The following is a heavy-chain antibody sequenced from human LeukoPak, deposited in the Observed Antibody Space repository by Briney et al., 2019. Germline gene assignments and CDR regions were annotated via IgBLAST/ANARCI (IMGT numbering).Heavy chain of an antibody. J-gene: IGHJ6*03. CDR2: INPNSGGT. V-gene: IGHV1-2*02. Sequence: ASVKVSCKASGYTFTGYYMHWVRQAPGQGLEWMGWINPNSGGTNYAQKFQGRVTITADKSTSTAYMELSSLRSEDTAVYYCARALKSQLWFEGYYYYMDVWGKGTTVTVSS. CDR3: ARALKSQLWFEGYYYYMDV. CDR1: GYTFTGYY. D-gene: IGHD5-18*01.